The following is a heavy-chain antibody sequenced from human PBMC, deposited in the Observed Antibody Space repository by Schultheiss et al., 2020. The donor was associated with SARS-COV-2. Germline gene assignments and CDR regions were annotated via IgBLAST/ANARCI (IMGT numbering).Heavy chain of an antibody. Sequence: SETLSLTCAVYGGSFSGYYWTWLRQPPGKGLEWIGRIYTSGSTYYNPSLKSRVTRSIDTSRNQFSLRLSSVTAADTAIYYCVRHTPGQQGRFFDWSFDYWGQGTLVTVSS. J-gene: IGHJ4*02. CDR1: GGSFSGYY. D-gene: IGHD3-9*01. CDR3: VRHTPGQQGRFFDWSFDY. CDR2: IYTSGST. V-gene: IGHV4-34*01.